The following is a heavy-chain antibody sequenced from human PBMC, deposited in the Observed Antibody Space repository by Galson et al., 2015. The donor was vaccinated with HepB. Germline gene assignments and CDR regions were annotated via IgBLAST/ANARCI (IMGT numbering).Heavy chain of an antibody. CDR3: AKGSYSSGWTCLEL. CDR1: GFTFGDYA. Sequence: SLRLSCAASGFTFGDYAMHWVRQVPGKGLEWVSGMSWDSGDIGYADSLKGRFTISRDNTKNSLYLQMNSLKPEDTALYYCAKGSYSSGWTCLELWGQGTLVTVSS. CDR2: MSWDSGDI. D-gene: IGHD6-19*01. J-gene: IGHJ4*02. V-gene: IGHV3-9*01.